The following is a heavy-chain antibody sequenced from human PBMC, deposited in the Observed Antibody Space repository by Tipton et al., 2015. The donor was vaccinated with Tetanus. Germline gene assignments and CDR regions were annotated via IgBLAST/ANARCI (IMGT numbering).Heavy chain of an antibody. J-gene: IGHJ4*02. CDR1: GGSITSYY. CDR2: IYDSYDSGST. D-gene: IGHD6-13*01. V-gene: IGHV4-59*01. Sequence: VKPSETLSLTCTVSGGSITSYYWTWIRQPPGKGLEWIGYIYDSYDSGSTKYNPSLKSRVTISVNTSKNQFSLRLTSVTAADTAVYYCARGFGSNWYYFDYWGQGTLVTVSS. CDR3: ARGFGSNWYYFDY.